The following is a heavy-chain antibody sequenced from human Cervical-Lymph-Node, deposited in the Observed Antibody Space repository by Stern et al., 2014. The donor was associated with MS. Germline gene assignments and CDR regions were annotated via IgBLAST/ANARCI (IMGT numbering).Heavy chain of an antibody. CDR2: IRNKAYGGTT. J-gene: IGHJ4*02. CDR3: ATHYYDTSGYNYVRGDF. V-gene: IGHV3-49*03. Sequence: VQLVESGGGLVQPGRSLRLSCTASGFTFHDHAMSWFRQAPGKGLEWVGFIRNKAYGGTTQYAASVKGRLTISRDDSKSIAYLQMSSLKTDDTAVYYCATHYYDTSGYNYVRGDFWGQGTLVTVSS. D-gene: IGHD3-22*01. CDR1: GFTFHDHA.